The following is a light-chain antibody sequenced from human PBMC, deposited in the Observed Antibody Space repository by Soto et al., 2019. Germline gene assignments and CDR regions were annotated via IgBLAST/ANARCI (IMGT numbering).Light chain of an antibody. CDR1: QGFSSF. V-gene: IGKV1-9*01. Sequence: DIQLTQSPSFLSASVGDRVTITCRASQGFSSFLARYQQKPGKAPKLLIYAASTLQSGVPSRFSGSGSGTEFTLTITSLQPEDFATYYCQQVYSYPYTFGQGTKLEIK. J-gene: IGKJ2*01. CDR3: QQVYSYPYT. CDR2: AAS.